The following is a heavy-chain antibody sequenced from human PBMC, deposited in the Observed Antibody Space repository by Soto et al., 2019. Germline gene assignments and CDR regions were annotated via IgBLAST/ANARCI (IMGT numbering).Heavy chain of an antibody. CDR1: GFTFSSYS. CDR3: ARDFNDYSNS. V-gene: IGHV3-48*01. D-gene: IGHD4-4*01. Sequence: GGSLRLSCAASGFTFSSYSMNWVRQAPGKGLEWVSYISSSSTIIYYGDSVKGRFTISRDNAKNSLDLQMNSLRAEDTAVYYCARDFNDYSNSWGQGTQVTVSS. CDR2: ISSSSTII. J-gene: IGHJ4*02.